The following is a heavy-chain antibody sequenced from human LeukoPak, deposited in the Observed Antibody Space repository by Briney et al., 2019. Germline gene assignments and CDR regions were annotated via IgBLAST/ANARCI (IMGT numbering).Heavy chain of an antibody. V-gene: IGHV4-34*01. CDR3: ARGRGIKSPIRDPWDY. CDR2: INHSGGY. CDR1: GISFSGFY. Sequence: SETLSLNCAVYGISFSGFYWSWVRQPPGKGLEWVGEINHSGGYSYNTFLKSRVPISIDTSKNQFSAKLTSLTAADTAVYFCARGRGIKSPIRDPWDYWGQETLVTLSS. J-gene: IGHJ4*02. D-gene: IGHD1-26*01.